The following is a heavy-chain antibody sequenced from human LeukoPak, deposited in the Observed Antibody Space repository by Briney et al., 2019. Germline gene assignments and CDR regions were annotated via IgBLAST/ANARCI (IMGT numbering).Heavy chain of an antibody. CDR3: ASPMYSSTWTPFDY. J-gene: IGHJ4*02. CDR1: GFTFSSYA. D-gene: IGHD6-13*01. CDR2: ISYDGSNK. Sequence: GRALRLSCAASGFTFSSYAMHWGRQAPGKGLEWVAVISYDGSNKYYADSVKGRFTISRDNSKNTLYLQMNSLRAEDTAVYYCASPMYSSTWTPFDYWGQGTLVTVSS. V-gene: IGHV3-30*04.